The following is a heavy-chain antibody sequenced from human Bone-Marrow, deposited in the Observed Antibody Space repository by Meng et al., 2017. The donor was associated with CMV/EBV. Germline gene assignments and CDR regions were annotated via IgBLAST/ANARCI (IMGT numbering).Heavy chain of an antibody. D-gene: IGHD4-17*01. Sequence: SETLSLTCAVSGGSISSSNSWSWVRQPPGKGLEWIGEIYHSGSTNYNPSLKSRVTISVDKSKNQFSLKLSSVTAADTAVYYCARSPTVTTLGLFDYWGQGTLVTVSS. J-gene: IGHJ4*02. V-gene: IGHV4-4*02. CDR3: ARSPTVTTLGLFDY. CDR1: GGSISSSNS. CDR2: IYHSGST.